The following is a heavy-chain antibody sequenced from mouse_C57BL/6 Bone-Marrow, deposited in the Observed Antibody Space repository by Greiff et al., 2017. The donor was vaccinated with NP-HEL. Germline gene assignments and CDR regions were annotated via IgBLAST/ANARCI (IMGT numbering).Heavy chain of an antibody. CDR1: GFNIKDYY. J-gene: IGHJ2*01. CDR2: IDPEDGET. D-gene: IGHD2-4*01. CDR3: AREGYDYDLDY. V-gene: IGHV14-2*01. Sequence: VQLQQSGAELVKPGASVKLSCTASGFNIKDYYMHWVKQRTEQGLEWIGRIDPEDGETKYAPQFPGKATITADTAANTAYLKLSSLTAEDTAVYYCAREGYDYDLDYWGQGTTLTVSS.